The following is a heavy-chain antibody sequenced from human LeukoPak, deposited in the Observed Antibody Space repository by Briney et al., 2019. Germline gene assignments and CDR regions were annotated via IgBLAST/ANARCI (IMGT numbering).Heavy chain of an antibody. J-gene: IGHJ5*02. V-gene: IGHV3-21*04. CDR3: AKDRGDIGYAGLIDT. CDR2: IRSYSSYI. D-gene: IGHD5-12*01. CDR1: GFTLDNYN. Sequence: GGSLRLSCAASGFTLDNYNFNWVRQAPGKGLEWVASIRSYSSYIHYADSVKGRFTISRDDAKKSLYLQMNSLRAEDTAIYYCAKDRGDIGYAGLIDTWGQGTLVTVSS.